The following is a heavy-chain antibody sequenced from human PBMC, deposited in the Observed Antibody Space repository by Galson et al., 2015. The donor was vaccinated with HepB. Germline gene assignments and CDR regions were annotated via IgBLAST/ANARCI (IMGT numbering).Heavy chain of an antibody. V-gene: IGHV3-48*02. D-gene: IGHD5-18*01. J-gene: IGHJ4*02. CDR2: ISSSSSTI. CDR1: GFTFSSYA. CDR3: ARDPQLWWPPLRSYYFDY. Sequence: SLRLSCAASGFTFSSYAMNWVRQAPGKGLEWVSYISSSSSTIYYADSVKGRFTISRDNAKNSLYLQMNSLRDEDTAVYYCARDPQLWWPPLRSYYFDYWGQGTLVTVSS.